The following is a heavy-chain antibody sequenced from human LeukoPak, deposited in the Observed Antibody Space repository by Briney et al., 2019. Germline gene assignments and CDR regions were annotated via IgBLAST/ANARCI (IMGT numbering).Heavy chain of an antibody. J-gene: IGHJ2*01. CDR2: INSDGSGT. CDR3: ARGRVVAGTHYWFFDL. CDR1: GVTFSSYW. Sequence: GGSLRLSCAASGVTFSSYWMHWVRQAPGRGLVWVSRINSDGSGTSYADSVKGRFTISRDNAKNTLYLQMNSLRAEDSAVHYCARGRVVAGTHYWFFDLWGRGTLVTVSS. D-gene: IGHD2-15*01. V-gene: IGHV3-74*01.